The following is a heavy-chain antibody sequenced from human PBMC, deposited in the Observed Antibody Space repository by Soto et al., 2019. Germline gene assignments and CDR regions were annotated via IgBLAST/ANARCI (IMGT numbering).Heavy chain of an antibody. V-gene: IGHV1-69*04. CDR1: GGTFSSYT. CDR3: ARDYSGADGDYYYYYMDV. Sequence: SVKVSCKASGGTFSSYTISWVRQAPGQGLEWMGRIIPILGIANYAQKFQGRVTITADKSTSTAYMELSSLRSEDTAVYYCARDYSGADGDYYYYYMDVWGKGTTVTVSS. D-gene: IGHD5-12*01. J-gene: IGHJ6*03. CDR2: IIPILGIA.